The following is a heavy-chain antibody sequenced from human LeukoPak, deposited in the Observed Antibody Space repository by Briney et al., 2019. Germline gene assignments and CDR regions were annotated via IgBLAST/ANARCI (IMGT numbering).Heavy chain of an antibody. V-gene: IGHV3-48*03. CDR2: ISSSGSTI. CDR1: GFTFSSYE. D-gene: IGHD4-23*01. CDR3: ARGSPSYGGIVFDY. J-gene: IGHJ4*02. Sequence: PGGSLRLSCAASGFTFSSYEMNWVRQAPGKGLEWVSYISSSGSTIYYTDSMKGRFTISRDNAKKSLFLQMNGLRAEDTAVYYCARGSPSYGGIVFDYWGRGTPVTVSS.